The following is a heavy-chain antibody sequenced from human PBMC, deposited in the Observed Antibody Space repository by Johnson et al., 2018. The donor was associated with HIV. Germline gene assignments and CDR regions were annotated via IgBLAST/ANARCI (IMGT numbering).Heavy chain of an antibody. J-gene: IGHJ3*02. CDR1: GFTFSSYA. CDR2: ISGRGGST. CDR3: ARDGNAFDI. Sequence: VKLVESGGGVVQPGRSLRLSCAASGFTFSSYAMHWVRQAPGKGLEWVAVISGRGGSTYYADSVKGRFTISRDISQNTLYLQMHSLRAEDTAVYYCARDGNAFDIWGKGTMVTVSS. D-gene: IGHD1-14*01. V-gene: IGHV3-23*04.